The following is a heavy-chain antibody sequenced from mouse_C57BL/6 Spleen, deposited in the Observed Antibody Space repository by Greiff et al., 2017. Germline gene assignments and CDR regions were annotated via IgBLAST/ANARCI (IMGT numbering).Heavy chain of an antibody. D-gene: IGHD2-1*01. J-gene: IGHJ3*01. Sequence: VQLKESEGGLVQPGSSMKLSCTASGFTFSDYYMAWVRQVPEKGLEWVANINYDGSSTYYLDSLKSRFIISRDNAKNILYLQMSSLKSEDTATYYCARDYYGNYGVFAYWGQGTLVTVSA. CDR3: ARDYYGNYGVFAY. CDR1: GFTFSDYY. CDR2: INYDGSST. V-gene: IGHV5-16*01.